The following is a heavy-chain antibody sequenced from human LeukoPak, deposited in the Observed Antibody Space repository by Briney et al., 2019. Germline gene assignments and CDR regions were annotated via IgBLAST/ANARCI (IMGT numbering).Heavy chain of an antibody. CDR1: GFTFSSYW. Sequence: GGSLRLSCVASGFTFSSYWMNWVRQAPGKGLEWVAVISYDGSNKYYADSVKGRFTISRDNSKNTLYLQMNSLRAEDTAVYYCAKDSRRYCSGGSCFNDYWGQGTLVTVSS. V-gene: IGHV3-30*18. J-gene: IGHJ4*02. CDR2: ISYDGSNK. D-gene: IGHD2-15*01. CDR3: AKDSRRYCSGGSCFNDY.